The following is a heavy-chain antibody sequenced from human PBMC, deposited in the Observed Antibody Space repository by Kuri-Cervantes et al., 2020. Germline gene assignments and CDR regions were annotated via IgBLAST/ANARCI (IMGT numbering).Heavy chain of an antibody. CDR3: TRVPYGDYGALFY. D-gene: IGHD4-17*01. Sequence: ASVKVSCKASGYTFTSYDINWVRQATGQGLEWMGWMNPNSGNTGYAQKFQGRVTMTRNTSISTAYMELSSLRSEDTAVYYCTRVPYGDYGALFYWGQGTLVTVSS. V-gene: IGHV1-8*01. CDR1: GYTFTSYD. J-gene: IGHJ4*02. CDR2: MNPNSGNT.